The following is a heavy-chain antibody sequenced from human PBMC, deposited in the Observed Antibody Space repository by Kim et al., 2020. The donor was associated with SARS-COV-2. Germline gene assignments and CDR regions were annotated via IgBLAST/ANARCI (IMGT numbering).Heavy chain of an antibody. CDR3: ARHRGAGLLYFYYFGMDV. Sequence: SETLSLTCTVSGGSISSYYWSWIRQPPGKGLEWIGYIYYSGSTNYNPSLKSRVTISVDSSKNQLSLKLTSVTAADTAVYYCARHRGAGLLYFYYFGMDVWGQGTTVTVSS. CDR1: GGSISSYY. CDR2: IYYSGST. D-gene: IGHD2-15*01. V-gene: IGHV4-59*08. J-gene: IGHJ6*02.